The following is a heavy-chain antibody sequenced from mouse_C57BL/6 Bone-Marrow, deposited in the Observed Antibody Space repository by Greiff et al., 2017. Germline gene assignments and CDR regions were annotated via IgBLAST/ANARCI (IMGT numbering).Heavy chain of an antibody. V-gene: IGHV1-81*01. CDR3: ASTSLGFDY. Sequence: VQLQQSGAELARPGASVKLSCKASGYTFTSYGISWVKQRTGPGLEWIGEIYPRSGNTYYNEKLQGKATLTADQSSSPAYMELRSLTSEDSAVYFCASTSLGFDYWGQGTTLTVSS. J-gene: IGHJ2*01. CDR1: GYTFTSYG. D-gene: IGHD6-1*01. CDR2: IYPRSGNT.